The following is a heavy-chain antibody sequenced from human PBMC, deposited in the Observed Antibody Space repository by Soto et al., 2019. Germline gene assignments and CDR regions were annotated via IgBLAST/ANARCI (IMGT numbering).Heavy chain of an antibody. V-gene: IGHV4-59*01. CDR3: ARMNQLAPKRNAFDI. J-gene: IGHJ3*02. CDR2: IHYSGNS. D-gene: IGHD5-18*01. CDR1: GGSISSYF. Sequence: SETLSLTCTVSGGSISSYFWTWIRQSPGKGLQWIGYIHYSGNSNYNPSFKSRVTMSVDTSKNQLSLRLTSVTAADTAVYYCARMNQLAPKRNAFDIWGQGTMVTVSS.